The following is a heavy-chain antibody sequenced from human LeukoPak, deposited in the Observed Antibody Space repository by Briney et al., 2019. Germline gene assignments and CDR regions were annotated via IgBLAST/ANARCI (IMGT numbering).Heavy chain of an antibody. CDR3: TTRDVDTAMAHDMGY. CDR1: GFTFNNAW. Sequence: GGSLRLSCPASGFTFNNAWMSWVRQAPGKGLEWVGRIKSKTDGGTTDYAAPVKGRFTISRDDSKNTLYLQMNSLKTEDTAVYYCTTRDVDTAMAHDMGYWGQGTLVTVSS. V-gene: IGHV3-15*01. J-gene: IGHJ4*02. D-gene: IGHD5-18*01. CDR2: IKSKTDGGTT.